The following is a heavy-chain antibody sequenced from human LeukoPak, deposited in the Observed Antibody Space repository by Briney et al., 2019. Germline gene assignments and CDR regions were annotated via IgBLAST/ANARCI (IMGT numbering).Heavy chain of an antibody. CDR3: ARAQRGSSWYLGFDP. J-gene: IGHJ5*02. CDR1: GFTFNTYT. CDR2: ISGSSGII. D-gene: IGHD6-13*01. V-gene: IGHV3-48*01. Sequence: PGGSLRLSCAASGFTFNTYTMNWVRQAPGKGLEWVSYISGSSGIIDYADSVRGRFTISRDNAKNSLYLQMNSLRAEDTAVYYCARAQRGSSWYLGFDPWGQGTLVTVSS.